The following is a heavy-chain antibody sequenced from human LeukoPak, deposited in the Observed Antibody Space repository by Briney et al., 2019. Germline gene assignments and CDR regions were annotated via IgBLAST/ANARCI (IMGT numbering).Heavy chain of an antibody. J-gene: IGHJ4*02. CDR3: ARHTFCSNNGVCPFDY. Sequence: SETLFLTCTVSGGSISSYYWSWIRQPPEKGLEWIGYMYYSGSTNYNPSLKSRVTISVDTSKNQFSLKLSSVTAADAAVYYCARHTFCSNNGVCPFDYWGQGTLVTVSS. D-gene: IGHD2-8*01. CDR2: MYYSGST. V-gene: IGHV4-59*01. CDR1: GGSISSYY.